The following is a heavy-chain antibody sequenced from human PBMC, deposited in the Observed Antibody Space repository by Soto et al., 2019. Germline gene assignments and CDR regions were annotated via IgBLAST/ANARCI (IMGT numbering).Heavy chain of an antibody. CDR2: IYSGGST. CDR1: GFTVSSNY. J-gene: IGHJ6*03. V-gene: IGHV3-53*04. Sequence: GGSLRLSCAASGFTVSSNYMSWVRQAPGKGLEWVSVIYSGGSTYYADSVKGRFTISRHNSKNTLYLQMNSLRAEDTAVYYCARVLRSSSWYGAYYYYYMDVWGKGTTVTVSS. D-gene: IGHD6-13*01. CDR3: ARVLRSSSWYGAYYYYYMDV.